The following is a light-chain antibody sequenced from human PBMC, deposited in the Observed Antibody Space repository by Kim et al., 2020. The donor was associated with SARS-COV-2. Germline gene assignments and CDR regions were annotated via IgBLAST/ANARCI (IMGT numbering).Light chain of an antibody. J-gene: IGLJ1*01. Sequence: GQRVTISCSGSNSNIRSTPVNWYQQLPGTAPNLLIHNNNQRPSGVPDRFSGSRSDTSASLAISGLQSEDEADYYCVAWDESLSGYVFGTGTKVTVL. CDR1: NSNIRSTP. V-gene: IGLV1-44*01. CDR3: VAWDESLSGYV. CDR2: NNN.